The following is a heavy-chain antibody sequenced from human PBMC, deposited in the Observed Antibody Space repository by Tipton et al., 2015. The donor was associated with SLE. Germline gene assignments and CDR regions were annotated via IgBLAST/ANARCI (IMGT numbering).Heavy chain of an antibody. CDR1: GYTFSSHG. CDR2: ISGYNGKT. J-gene: IGHJ4*02. V-gene: IGHV1-18*04. Sequence: QVQLVPSGAEVRKPGASVKVSCKASGYTFSSHGITWVRQAPGQGLEWVGWISGYNGKTNTAQRLQGRVTMTTDTSTSTAYMELRNLRSDDTAVYYCARERLSKDTFYFDYWGQGALVTVSS. CDR3: ARERLSKDTFYFDY. D-gene: IGHD2-8*01.